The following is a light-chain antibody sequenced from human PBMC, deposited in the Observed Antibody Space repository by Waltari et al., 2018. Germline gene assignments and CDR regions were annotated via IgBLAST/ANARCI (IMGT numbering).Light chain of an antibody. J-gene: IGLJ2*01. CDR3: NSRDSSGNHLV. CDR1: SLRSYY. V-gene: IGLV3-19*01. Sequence: SSELTQDPAVSVALGQTVRITCQGDSLRSYYASWYQQKPGQAQVLVINGKNTRPFGIPDRVSGSSSGNTASLTITGAQAEDEADYYCNSRDSSGNHLVFGGGTKLTVL. CDR2: GKN.